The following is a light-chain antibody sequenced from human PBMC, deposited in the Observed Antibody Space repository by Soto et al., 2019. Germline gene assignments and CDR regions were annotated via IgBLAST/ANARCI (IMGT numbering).Light chain of an antibody. J-gene: IGKJ1*01. V-gene: IGKV3-15*01. CDR3: QQYNNWPPWT. Sequence: EIVMRQSPATLSVSPGERATLSCRASQSVSSNLAWYQQKPGQTPRLLIYGASTRATGIPARFSGSGSGPELTLTTSSRLYAEFSVYYCQQYNNWPPWTFGRGTKVEIK. CDR2: GAS. CDR1: QSVSSN.